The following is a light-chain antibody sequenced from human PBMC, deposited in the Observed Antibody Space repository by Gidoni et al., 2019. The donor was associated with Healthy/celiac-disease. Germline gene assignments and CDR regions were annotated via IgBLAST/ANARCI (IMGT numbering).Light chain of an antibody. CDR1: QSLVYSDGNTY. Sequence: DVVMTQSPLSLPVTLGQPASISCRSSQSLVYSDGNTYLNWFQQRPGQSPRRLISKVSNRDSGVPDRFSGSGSGTDFTLKISRVEAEYVGVYYCMQGTHWPRVTFGGGTKVEIK. J-gene: IGKJ4*01. CDR2: KVS. V-gene: IGKV2-30*01. CDR3: MQGTHWPRVT.